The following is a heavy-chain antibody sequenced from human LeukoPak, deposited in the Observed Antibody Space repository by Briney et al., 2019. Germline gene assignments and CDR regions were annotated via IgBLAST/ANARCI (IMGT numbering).Heavy chain of an antibody. V-gene: IGHV4-39*07. D-gene: IGHD5-18*01. CDR3: ARGYRYKNDY. Sequence: SETLSLTCTVSGGSISSSSYYWGWIRQPPGKGLEWIGSIYYSGSTNYNPSLKSRVTISVDTSKNQFSLKLSSVTAADTAVYYCARGYRYKNDYWGQGTLVTVSS. CDR1: GGSISSSSYY. J-gene: IGHJ4*02. CDR2: IYYSGST.